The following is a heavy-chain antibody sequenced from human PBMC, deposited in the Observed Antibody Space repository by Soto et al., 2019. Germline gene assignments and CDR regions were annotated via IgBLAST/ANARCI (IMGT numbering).Heavy chain of an antibody. CDR3: SRLVGATSSFDY. D-gene: IGHD1-26*01. Sequence: PGESLKISCAASGFTFSSYGMHWVRQAPGKGLEWLALISYDGSNKYYAASVKGRFTISRDDSKNTVYLQMNSLKTEDTAVYYCSRLVGATSSFDYWGQGTLVTVSS. V-gene: IGHV3-30*03. CDR2: ISYDGSNK. J-gene: IGHJ4*02. CDR1: GFTFSSYG.